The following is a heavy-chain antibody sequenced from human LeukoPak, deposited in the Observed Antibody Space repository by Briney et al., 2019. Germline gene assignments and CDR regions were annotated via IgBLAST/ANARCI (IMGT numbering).Heavy chain of an antibody. CDR1: GFTFSSYS. J-gene: IGHJ4*02. CDR2: ISSSSSYI. D-gene: IGHD5-12*01. Sequence: PGGSLRLSCAASGFTFSSYSMNWVCQAPGKGLEWVSSISSSSSYIYYADSVKGRFTISRDNAKNSLYLQMNSLRAEDTAVYYCARDLATLGDYWGQGTLVTVSS. CDR3: ARDLATLGDY. V-gene: IGHV3-21*01.